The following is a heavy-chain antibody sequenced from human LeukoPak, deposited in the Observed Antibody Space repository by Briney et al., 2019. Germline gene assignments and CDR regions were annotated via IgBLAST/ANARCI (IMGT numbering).Heavy chain of an antibody. Sequence: GSLRLSCAASGFTFSSYAMHWVRQAPGKGLEYVSAISSNGGSTYYANSVKGRFTISRDNSKNTLYLQMGSLRAEDMPVYYCARVSDGGSYFGYWGQGTLVTVSS. CDR1: GFTFSSYA. CDR3: ARVSDGGSYFGY. V-gene: IGHV3-64*01. J-gene: IGHJ4*02. CDR2: ISSNGGST. D-gene: IGHD1-26*01.